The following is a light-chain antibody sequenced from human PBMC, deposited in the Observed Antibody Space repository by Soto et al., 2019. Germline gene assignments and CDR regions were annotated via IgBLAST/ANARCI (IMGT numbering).Light chain of an antibody. Sequence: EIVMTQSPATLSVSPVEGATLSFRSSQGIVDTLAFYQQKPGQPPRLLIYGASTRATGIPARFSGSGSGTEFTLTIRSLQSEDFAVYYCQQYNNWPPWKCGQGTKGDIK. J-gene: IGKJ1*01. CDR3: QQYNNWPPWK. V-gene: IGKV3-15*01. CDR1: QGIVDT. CDR2: GAS.